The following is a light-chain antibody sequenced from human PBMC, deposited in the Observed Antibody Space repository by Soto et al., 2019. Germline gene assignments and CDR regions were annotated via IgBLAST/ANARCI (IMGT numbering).Light chain of an antibody. CDR2: AAS. Sequence: DIQLTQSPSFLSASVGDRVTITCRASQGIINFLTWYQQQPGKAPKLLIYAASTLQSGVPSRFSGSGSGTQFTLAISSLQPEDSATYYCQLLNGYPSFDQGTKLEIK. J-gene: IGKJ2*01. CDR3: QLLNGYPS. CDR1: QGIINF. V-gene: IGKV1-9*01.